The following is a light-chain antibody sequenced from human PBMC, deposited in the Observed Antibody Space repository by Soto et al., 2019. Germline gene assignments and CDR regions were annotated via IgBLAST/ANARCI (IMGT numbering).Light chain of an antibody. J-gene: IGLJ2*01. CDR1: SSDVGAYDY. Sequence: QSVLTQPASVSGSPGQSITISCTGTSSDVGAYDYVSWYRQDSGKAPKLMIYDVSNRPSGVSNRFSGSKSDNTASLTISGLQADDEAYYYCTSYTSSSILLFGGGTKVTVL. CDR3: TSYTSSSILL. CDR2: DVS. V-gene: IGLV2-14*03.